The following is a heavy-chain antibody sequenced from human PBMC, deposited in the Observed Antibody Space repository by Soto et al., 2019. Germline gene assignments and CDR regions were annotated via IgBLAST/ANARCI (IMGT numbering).Heavy chain of an antibody. CDR2: ISYDGSNK. CDR3: ARDGTGIADYYYYGMDV. CDR1: GFTFSSYA. V-gene: IGHV3-30-3*01. Sequence: VQLVESGGGVVQPGRSLRLSCAASGFTFSSYAMHWVRQAPGKGLEWVAVISYDGSNKYYADSVKGRFTISRDNSKNTLYLQMNSLRAEDTAVYYCARDGTGIADYYYYGMDVWGQGTTVTVSS. D-gene: IGHD6-13*01. J-gene: IGHJ6*02.